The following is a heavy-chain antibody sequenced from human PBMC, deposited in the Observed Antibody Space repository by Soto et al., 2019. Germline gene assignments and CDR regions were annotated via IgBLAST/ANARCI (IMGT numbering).Heavy chain of an antibody. D-gene: IGHD1-20*01. Sequence: HPGGSLRLSCAASGFTFSSYAMSWVRQAPGKGLEWISAVSGSGGSTYYAESVKGRFTISRDNSKDTLYLQMNNLIAEDTAVYYCAKPPDYNWNDYWGQGTLVTVSS. V-gene: IGHV3-23*01. CDR3: AKPPDYNWNDY. J-gene: IGHJ4*02. CDR2: VSGSGGST. CDR1: GFTFSSYA.